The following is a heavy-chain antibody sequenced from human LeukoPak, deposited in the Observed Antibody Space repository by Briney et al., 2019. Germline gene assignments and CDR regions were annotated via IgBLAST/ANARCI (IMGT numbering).Heavy chain of an antibody. CDR1: GFTFSSYS. CDR3: AREHIIGWFDP. J-gene: IGHJ5*02. V-gene: IGHV3-21*01. D-gene: IGHD3-3*01. Sequence: PEGSLRLSCAASGFTFSSYSMNWVRQAPGKGLEWVSSISSSSSYIYYADSVKGRFTISRDNAKNSLYLQMNSLRAEDTAVYYCAREHIIGWFDPWGQGTLVTVSS. CDR2: ISSSSSYI.